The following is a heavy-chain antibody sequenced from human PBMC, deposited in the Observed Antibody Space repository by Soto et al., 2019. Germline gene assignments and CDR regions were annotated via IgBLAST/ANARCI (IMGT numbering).Heavy chain of an antibody. V-gene: IGHV1-18*01. CDR1: GYTFTSYG. CDR3: AREADYDFWSCYSSTGAYYFDY. CDR2: ISAYNGNT. J-gene: IGHJ4*02. D-gene: IGHD3-3*01. Sequence: ASVKVSCKASGYTFTSYGISWVRQAPGQGLEWMGWISAYNGNTNYAQKLQGRVTMTTDTSTSTAYMELRSLRSDDTAVYYCAREADYDFWSCYSSTGAYYFDYSGQGTLVTGSS.